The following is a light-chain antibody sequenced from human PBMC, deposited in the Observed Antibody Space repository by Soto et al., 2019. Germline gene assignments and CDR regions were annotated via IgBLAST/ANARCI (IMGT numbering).Light chain of an antibody. Sequence: DIQMAQSPSSLSASVGDTVTLTCRASEDIGHFLAWYQQRPGTVPKLLIYATSRLQPGVPSRFSGSGSGTEFTLTITYVQPEDFATYYCQQGYSIHALTFGGGTKLELK. V-gene: IGKV1-27*01. CDR2: ATS. CDR1: EDIGHF. CDR3: QQGYSIHALT. J-gene: IGKJ4*01.